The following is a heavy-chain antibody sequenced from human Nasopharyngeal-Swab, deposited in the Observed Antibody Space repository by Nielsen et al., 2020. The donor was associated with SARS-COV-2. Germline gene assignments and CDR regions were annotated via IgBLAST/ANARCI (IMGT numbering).Heavy chain of an antibody. Sequence: SVKVSCKASGGTFSSYAISWVRQAPGQGLEWMGGIIPILGIANYAQKFQGRVTITADKSTSTAYMELSSLRSGDTAVYYCASNGLRYFDWLRGKDYYYYSGMDVWGQGTTVTVSS. J-gene: IGHJ6*02. CDR2: IIPILGIA. V-gene: IGHV1-69*10. CDR3: ASNGLRYFDWLRGKDYYYYSGMDV. CDR1: GGTFSSYA. D-gene: IGHD3-9*01.